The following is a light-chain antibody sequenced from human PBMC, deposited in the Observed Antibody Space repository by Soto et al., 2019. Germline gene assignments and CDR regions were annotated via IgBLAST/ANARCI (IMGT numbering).Light chain of an antibody. Sequence: IVLTQSPGTLAMSPGERAILSCRANQSVNSNYLAWYQQKPGRAPRLLVYAASSRATGIPDRFSGSGSGTDFTLTISKLEPEDFAVYYCQLYYSTPRMFTFGQGTQLEI. CDR1: QSVNSNY. CDR2: AAS. CDR3: QLYYSTPRMFT. J-gene: IGKJ2*01. V-gene: IGKV3-20*01.